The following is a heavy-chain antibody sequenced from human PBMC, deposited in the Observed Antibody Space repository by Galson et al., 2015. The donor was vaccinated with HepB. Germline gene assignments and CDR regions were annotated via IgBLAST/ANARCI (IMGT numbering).Heavy chain of an antibody. V-gene: IGHV1-2*02. Sequence: SVKVSCKASGYTFTGYYMHWVRQAPGQGLEWMGWINPNSGGTNYAQKFQGRVTMTRDTSISTAYMELSRLRSDDTAVYYCARSDSGSYANFDYWGQGTLVTVSS. CDR1: GYTFTGYY. CDR2: INPNSGGT. CDR3: ARSDSGSYANFDY. D-gene: IGHD1-26*01. J-gene: IGHJ4*02.